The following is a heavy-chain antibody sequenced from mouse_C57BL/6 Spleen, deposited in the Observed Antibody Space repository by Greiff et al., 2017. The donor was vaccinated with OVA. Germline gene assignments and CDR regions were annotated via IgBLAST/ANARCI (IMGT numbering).Heavy chain of an antibody. CDR2: ISDGGSYT. J-gene: IGHJ3*01. CDR1: GFTFSSYA. D-gene: IGHD2-5*01. V-gene: IGHV5-4*03. CDR3: AIYSNWFAY. Sequence: EVKLVEPGGGLVKPGGSLKLSCAASGFTFSSYAMSWVRQTPEQRLEWVATISDGGSYTNYPDNVKGRFTISIDNAKNNLYLQMSQLKSEDTAKYYCAIYSNWFAYWGQGTLVTVSA.